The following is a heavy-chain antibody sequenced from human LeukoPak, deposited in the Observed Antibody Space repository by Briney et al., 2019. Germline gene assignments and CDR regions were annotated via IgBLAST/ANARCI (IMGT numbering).Heavy chain of an antibody. V-gene: IGHV1-69*06. Sequence: SVKVSCKASGGTFSDYAITWVRQAPGQGLEWMGGFIPLFNTANYAQKSQGRVTITADKSTSTAYMELSSLRSEDTAVYYCARGMGGSGSFDKTYYFDYWGQGTLVTVSS. J-gene: IGHJ4*02. CDR2: FIPLFNTA. CDR1: GGTFSDYA. CDR3: ARGMGGSGSFDKTYYFDY. D-gene: IGHD3-10*01.